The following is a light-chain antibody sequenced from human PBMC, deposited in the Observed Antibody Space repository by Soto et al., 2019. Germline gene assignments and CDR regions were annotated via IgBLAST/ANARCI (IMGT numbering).Light chain of an antibody. J-gene: IGLJ1*01. Sequence: SPGQSITISCTGTRTDVGGYNFVSWYQQHPGKAPKLIIYEVSNRPSGVSNRFSGSKSDNTASLTISGLQAEDEADYYCCSYVSSKTYVFGTGTKVTVL. V-gene: IGLV2-14*01. CDR2: EVS. CDR1: RTDVGGYNF. CDR3: CSYVSSKTYV.